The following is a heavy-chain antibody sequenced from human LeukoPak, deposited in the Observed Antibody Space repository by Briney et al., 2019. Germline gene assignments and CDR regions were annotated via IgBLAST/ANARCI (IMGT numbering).Heavy chain of an antibody. Sequence: SETLSLTCTVSGGSISSYYWSWIRQPAGKGREWIGRIYTSGSTNYNRSLRSRVTMSVDTSKNHFSLSLSSVTAADTAVYYCARDDCSSTSCHKVDNWFDTWGQGTLVTVSS. CDR1: GGSISSYY. CDR3: ARDDCSSTSCHKVDNWFDT. V-gene: IGHV4-4*07. D-gene: IGHD2-2*02. CDR2: IYTSGST. J-gene: IGHJ5*02.